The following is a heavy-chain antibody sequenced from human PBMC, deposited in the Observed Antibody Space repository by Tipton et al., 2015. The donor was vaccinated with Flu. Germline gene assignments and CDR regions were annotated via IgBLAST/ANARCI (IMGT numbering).Heavy chain of an antibody. V-gene: IGHV1-8*01. CDR1: GYTFTSYD. CDR3: ARDRHSNSLGLDFYYYGMDV. CDR2: MNPNSGNT. J-gene: IGHJ6*02. Sequence: QLVQSGAEVKKPGASVKVSCKASGYTFTSYDINWVRQATGQGLEWMGWMNPNSGNTGYAQKFQGRVTMTRNTSISTAYMELSSLRSEDTAVDYCARDRHSNSLGLDFYYYGMDVWGPGTTVTASS. D-gene: IGHD4-11*01.